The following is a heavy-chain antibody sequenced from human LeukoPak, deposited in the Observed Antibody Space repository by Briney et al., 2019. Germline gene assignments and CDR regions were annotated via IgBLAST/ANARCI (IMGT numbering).Heavy chain of an antibody. J-gene: IGHJ4*02. CDR3: AKEAYGSGSYRGILHY. Sequence: GGSLRLSCAASGFTFSSYGMSWVRQAPGKGLEWVSAISGSGGSTYYADSVKGRFTISRDNSKNTLYLQMNSLRAEDTAVYYCAKEAYGSGSYRGILHYWGQGTLVTVSS. CDR1: GFTFSSYG. D-gene: IGHD3-10*01. CDR2: ISGSGGST. V-gene: IGHV3-23*01.